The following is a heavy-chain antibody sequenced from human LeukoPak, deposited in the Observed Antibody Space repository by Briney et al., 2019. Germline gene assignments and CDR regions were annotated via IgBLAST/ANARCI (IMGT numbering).Heavy chain of an antibody. CDR3: ARVGRPERYFDY. V-gene: IGHV4-61*08. D-gene: IGHD5-24*01. Sequence: SETLSLTCTVSGGSISSGGYYWSWIRQPPGKGLEWIGYIYYSGTINYNPSLKSRVTISVDTSKNQFSLKLNSVTAADTAVYYCARVGRPERYFDYWGQGTLVTVSS. J-gene: IGHJ4*02. CDR1: GGSISSGGYY. CDR2: IYYSGTI.